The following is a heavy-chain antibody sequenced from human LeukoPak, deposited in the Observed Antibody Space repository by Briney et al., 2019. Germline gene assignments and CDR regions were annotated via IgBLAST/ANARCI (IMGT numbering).Heavy chain of an antibody. CDR3: AKNRYCSGNTCFKDAFDI. D-gene: IGHD2-15*01. Sequence: GGSLRLSCAASGFTFSNYWMSWVRQAPGKGLEWVANIKQDGSEKIYVDSVKGRFTISRDNAKNSLDLQMNSLSAEDTAVYFCAKNRYCSGNTCFKDAFDIWGQGTMVTVSS. CDR1: GFTFSNYW. V-gene: IGHV3-7*01. J-gene: IGHJ3*02. CDR2: IKQDGSEK.